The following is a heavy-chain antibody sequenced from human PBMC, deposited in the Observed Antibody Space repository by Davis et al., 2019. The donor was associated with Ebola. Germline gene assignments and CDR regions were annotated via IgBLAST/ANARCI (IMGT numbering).Heavy chain of an antibody. Sequence: ASVKVSCKASGYTFTSYGISWVRQAPGQGLEWMGWISAYNGNTNYAQKLQGRVTMTTDTSTSTAYMELRSLRSEDTAVYYCARSHHYYDSSGYYLWGQGTLVTVSS. CDR3: ARSHHYYDSSGYYL. J-gene: IGHJ5*02. D-gene: IGHD3-22*01. CDR1: GYTFTSYG. V-gene: IGHV1-18*01. CDR2: ISAYNGNT.